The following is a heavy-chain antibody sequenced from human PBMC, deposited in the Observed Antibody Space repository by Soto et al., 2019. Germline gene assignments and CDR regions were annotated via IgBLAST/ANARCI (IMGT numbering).Heavy chain of an antibody. D-gene: IGHD6-19*01. J-gene: IGHJ4*02. Sequence: GGSLRLSCVASGFSLANFPMNWVRQTPGKGLEWISYISPRGDNIYYAESVKGRFTISRDNARNSLFLQMNSLRDEDAALYYCAKGPHPNSGWPYYFDSWGQGGPVTVSS. CDR2: ISPRGDNI. CDR3: AKGPHPNSGWPYYFDS. V-gene: IGHV3-48*02. CDR1: GFSLANFP.